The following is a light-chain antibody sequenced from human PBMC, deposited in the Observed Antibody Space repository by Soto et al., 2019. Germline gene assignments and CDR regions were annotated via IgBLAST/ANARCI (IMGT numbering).Light chain of an antibody. V-gene: IGLV4-69*01. CDR2: LNNDGSH. CDR1: SGHSTYA. Sequence: QPVLTQSPSASASLGASVKLTCTLSSGHSTYAIAWHQQQPEKGPRYLMKLNNDGSHTKGDGIPDRFSGSSSGAERYLTISSLQSEDEADYSFQTWVTGPPCVFGGGTKLTVL. J-gene: IGLJ3*02. CDR3: QTWVTGPPCV.